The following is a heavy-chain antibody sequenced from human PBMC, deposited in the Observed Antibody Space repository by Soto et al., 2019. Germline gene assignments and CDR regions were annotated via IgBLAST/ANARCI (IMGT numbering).Heavy chain of an antibody. Sequence: GASVKVSCKASGYTFTSYGISWVRQAPGQGLEWMGWISAYNGNTNYAQKLQGRVTMTTDTSTSTAYMELRSLRSDDTAVYYCARARRVHGVEWFDPWGQGTLVTVSS. D-gene: IGHD3-10*01. CDR1: GYTFTSYG. J-gene: IGHJ5*02. V-gene: IGHV1-18*01. CDR2: ISAYNGNT. CDR3: ARARRVHGVEWFDP.